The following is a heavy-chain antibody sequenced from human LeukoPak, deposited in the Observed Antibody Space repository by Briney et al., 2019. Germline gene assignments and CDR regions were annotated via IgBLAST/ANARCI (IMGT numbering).Heavy chain of an antibody. J-gene: IGHJ4*02. CDR2: VNHSGST. V-gene: IGHV4-34*01. CDR3: ARRRRLLWFGEPHFDY. D-gene: IGHD3-10*01. CDR1: GGSFSGYY. Sequence: SETLSLTCAVYGGSFSGYYWSWIRQPPGKGLEWIGEVNHSGSTNYNPSLKSRVTISVDTSKNQFSLKLSSVTAADTAVYYCARRRRLLWFGEPHFDYWGQGTLVTVSS.